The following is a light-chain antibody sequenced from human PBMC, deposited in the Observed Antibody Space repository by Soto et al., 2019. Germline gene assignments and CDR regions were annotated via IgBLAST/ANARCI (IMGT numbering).Light chain of an antibody. CDR1: QNIANW. CDR2: RAS. Sequence: IQMTQSRSSLSASVGNRVTITCRASQNIANWLAWYQQKPGKAPKFLIYRASNSESGVPSRFSGSGSGTEFTLTISSLQPDDFATYYCQHYNGYPVTFGGGTKVDIK. J-gene: IGKJ4*01. V-gene: IGKV1-5*03. CDR3: QHYNGYPVT.